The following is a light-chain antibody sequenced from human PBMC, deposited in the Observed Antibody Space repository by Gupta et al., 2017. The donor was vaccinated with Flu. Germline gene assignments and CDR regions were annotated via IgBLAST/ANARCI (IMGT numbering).Light chain of an antibody. CDR2: KAS. CDR3: QQYKSYPWT. Sequence: DIQMTQSPSTLSASIGDTVTITCRASQSINSWLAWHQQKPGKAPKFLIYKASSLESGVPSSFSGSGSGTEFILTITSLQPEDFATYYCQQYKSYPWTFGQGTKVEIK. V-gene: IGKV1-5*03. J-gene: IGKJ1*01. CDR1: QSINSW.